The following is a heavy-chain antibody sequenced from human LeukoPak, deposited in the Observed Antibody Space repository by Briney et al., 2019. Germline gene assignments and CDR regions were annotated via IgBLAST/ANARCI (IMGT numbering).Heavy chain of an antibody. J-gene: IGHJ4*02. CDR1: GGSFSGYY. V-gene: IGHV4-34*01. CDR3: ARVVGRYCSSTSCYIDY. D-gene: IGHD2-2*01. CDR2: INHSGST. Sequence: SETLSLTCAVYGGSFSGYYWSWIRQPPGKGLEWIGEINHSGSTNYNPSLKSRVTISEDTSKRQFSLNLRSVTAADTAVYYCARVVGRYCSSTSCYIDYWGQGTLVTVSS.